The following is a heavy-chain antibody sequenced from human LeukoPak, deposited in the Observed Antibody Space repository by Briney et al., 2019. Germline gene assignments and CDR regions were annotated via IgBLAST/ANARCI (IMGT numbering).Heavy chain of an antibody. CDR1: GGSVSSGSYY. V-gene: IGHV4-61*01. Sequence: SETLSLTCTVSGGSVSSGSYYWSWIRQPPGKGLEWIGYIYYSGSTNYNPSLKSRVTISVAPSKNQFSLKLSSVTAADTDVYYCAREGYYYYYGMDVWGQGTTVTVSS. J-gene: IGHJ6*02. CDR2: IYYSGST. CDR3: AREGYYYYYGMDV.